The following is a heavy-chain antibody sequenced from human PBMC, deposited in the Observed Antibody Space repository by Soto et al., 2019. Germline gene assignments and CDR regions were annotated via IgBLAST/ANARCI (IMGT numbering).Heavy chain of an antibody. V-gene: IGHV1-69*01. J-gene: IGHJ4*02. CDR1: GGIFKNFD. Sequence: QVQLVQSGSEVKRPGSSVKVSCKTSGGIFKNFDIGWVRQSPGQGLEWMGEIIPLFNSTNYAQKFRGRVTVTVDESTRTAYMELTRLTYKDTAVYFCAINAERNAQKFDFWGQGKLVTVSS. CDR2: IIPLFNST. CDR3: AINAERNAQKFDF. D-gene: IGHD2-2*01.